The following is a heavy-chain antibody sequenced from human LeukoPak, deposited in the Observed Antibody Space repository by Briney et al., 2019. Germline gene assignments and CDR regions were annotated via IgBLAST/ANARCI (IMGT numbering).Heavy chain of an antibody. CDR1: GFTFSSYA. V-gene: IGHV3-23*01. D-gene: IGHD2-8*02. Sequence: GGSLRLSCAASGFTFSSYAMSWVRQAPGKGLEWVSGITGSGGTTHHADSVEGRFTISRDNAKNSLYLQMNSLRAEDTAVYYCARDHVLKGFDPWGQGTLVTVSS. J-gene: IGHJ5*02. CDR2: ITGSGGTT. CDR3: ARDHVLKGFDP.